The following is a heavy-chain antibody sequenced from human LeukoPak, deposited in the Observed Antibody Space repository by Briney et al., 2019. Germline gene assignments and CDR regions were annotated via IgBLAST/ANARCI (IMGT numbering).Heavy chain of an antibody. CDR2: IGTIGDT. D-gene: IGHD2/OR15-2a*01. CDR3: ARGGAGNSVDDSYDI. Sequence: PGGSLRLSCAASGFTFSNYDMHWVRQVPGKGLEWVSSIGTIGDTYYPGSVKGRFTISRENAKNSLYLQMNSLRAGHTAVYYCARGGAGNSVDDSYDIWGKGTMVTVSA. CDR1: GFTFSNYD. J-gene: IGHJ3*02. V-gene: IGHV3-13*01.